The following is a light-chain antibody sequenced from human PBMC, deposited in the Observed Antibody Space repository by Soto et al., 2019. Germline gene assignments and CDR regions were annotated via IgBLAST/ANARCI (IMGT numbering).Light chain of an antibody. J-gene: IGKJ1*01. V-gene: IGKV3-20*01. CDR3: QHSGDFRWT. CDR1: QGVSSNY. CDR2: GTS. Sequence: EIALTHSPVTLPFSPRERATLSFSASQGVSSNYLAWYQQKSGQAPRLLLYGTSSRATGIPDRFSGRGFGTDFTLTISRLEPEDFAVYYCQHSGDFRWTFGQGTKVDIK.